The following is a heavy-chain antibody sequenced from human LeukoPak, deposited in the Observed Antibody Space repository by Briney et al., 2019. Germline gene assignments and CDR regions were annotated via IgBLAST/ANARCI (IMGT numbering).Heavy chain of an antibody. J-gene: IGHJ3*01. CDR1: GFTVSNDY. CDR2: IYSGGAT. V-gene: IGHV3-53*01. CDR3: TRETAFDF. Sequence: GGSLRLSCAASGFTVSNDYMSWVRQAPGKGLEWVSVIYSGGATYYADSVKGRFAISRDNAKNSLYLQMNSLRAEDSAVYYCTRETAFDFWGQGTVVTVSS.